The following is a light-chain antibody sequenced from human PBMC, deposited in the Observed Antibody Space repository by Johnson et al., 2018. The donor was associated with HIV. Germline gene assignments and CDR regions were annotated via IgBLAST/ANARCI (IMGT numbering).Light chain of an antibody. V-gene: IGLV1-51*01. CDR2: DSY. J-gene: IGLJ1*01. CDR3: GTWDSSLSAYV. CDR1: SSNIGSNY. Sequence: QSVLTQPPSVSAAPGQKVTISCSGSSSNIGSNYVSWYQQLPGTAPKLLIYDSYSRPSGIPDRFSGSKSGTSATLGITGLQTGDEADYYCGTWDSSLSAYVFGTGTKVTAL.